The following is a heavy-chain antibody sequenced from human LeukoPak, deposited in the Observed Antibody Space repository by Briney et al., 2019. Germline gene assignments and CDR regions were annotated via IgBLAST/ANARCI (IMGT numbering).Heavy chain of an antibody. Sequence: SETLSLTFTVSGVSINKYYWSWIRQPPGKGLEWIGDIYYSGSTDHNPSLKSRVTISVDTSKRQFSLKLTSMTSADTAVYYCARRPVDCSSSDHAFDIWGQGTMVTVSS. CDR2: IYYSGST. CDR3: ARRPVDCSSSDHAFDI. CDR1: GVSINKYY. J-gene: IGHJ3*02. D-gene: IGHD6-6*01. V-gene: IGHV4-59*01.